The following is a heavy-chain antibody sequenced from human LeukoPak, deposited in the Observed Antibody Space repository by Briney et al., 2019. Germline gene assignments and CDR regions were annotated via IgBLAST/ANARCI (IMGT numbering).Heavy chain of an antibody. CDR2: IYTSGST. D-gene: IGHD3-9*01. CDR1: GGSISSGSYY. V-gene: IGHV4-61*02. CDR3: ARAAYDILTGYLGYMDV. J-gene: IGHJ6*03. Sequence: PSETLSLTCTVSGGSISSGSYYWSWIRQLAGKGLEWIGRIYTSGSTNYNPSLKSRVTISVDTSKNQFSLKLSSVTAADTAVYYCARAAYDILTGYLGYMDVWGKGTTVTVSS.